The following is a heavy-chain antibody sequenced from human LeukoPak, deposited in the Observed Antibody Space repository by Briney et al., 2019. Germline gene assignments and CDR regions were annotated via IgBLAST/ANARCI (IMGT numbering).Heavy chain of an antibody. CDR2: IYTSGST. J-gene: IGHJ5*02. V-gene: IGHV4-4*07. Sequence: ASETLSLTCTVSGGSISSYYWSWIRQPAGKGLEWIGRIYTSGSTNYNPSLKSRVTISVDTSKNQFSLKLSSVTAADTAVYYCARGVVVAATPGWFDPWGQGTLVTVSS. CDR1: GGSISSYY. D-gene: IGHD2-15*01. CDR3: ARGVVVAATPGWFDP.